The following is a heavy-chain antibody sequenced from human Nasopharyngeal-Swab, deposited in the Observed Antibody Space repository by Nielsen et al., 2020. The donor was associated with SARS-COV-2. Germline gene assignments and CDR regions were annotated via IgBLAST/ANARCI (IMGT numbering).Heavy chain of an antibody. V-gene: IGHV1-18*01. D-gene: IGHD5-12*01. CDR2: ISAYNGNT. J-gene: IGHJ6*03. Sequence: ASVKVSCKASGYTFTSYGISWVRQAPGQGLEWMGWISAYNGNTNYAQKLQGRVTMTTDTSTSTAYMELRSLRSEDTAVYYCVRGFIVATIFHYYYYMDVWGKGTTVTVSS. CDR3: VRGFIVATIFHYYYYMDV. CDR1: GYTFTSYG.